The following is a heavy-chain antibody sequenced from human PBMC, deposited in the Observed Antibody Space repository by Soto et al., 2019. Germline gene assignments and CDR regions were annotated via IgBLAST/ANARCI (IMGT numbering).Heavy chain of an antibody. V-gene: IGHV4-59*01. CDR3: AGAQPNFDV. CDR1: GASIRTYY. J-gene: IGHJ3*01. CDR2: IFHTGVI. Sequence: QVQLQESGPGLVKPSETLSLICTVSGASIRTYYWTWIRRTPGKRLEWVGDIFHTGVITFNPSLKGRVTMTVDMSKKQISLKLSSVTATDTAVYYCAGAQPNFDVWGKGQMVTVSS.